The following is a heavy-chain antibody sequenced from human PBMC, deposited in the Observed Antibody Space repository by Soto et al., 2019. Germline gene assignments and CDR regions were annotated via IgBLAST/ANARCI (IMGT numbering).Heavy chain of an antibody. CDR1: GFTFSSYA. J-gene: IGHJ4*02. V-gene: IGHV3-23*01. CDR2: INYSGGTT. Sequence: LRLSCAASGFTFSSYAMSWVRQAPQKGLEWVSGINYSGGTTYYADSVKGRFTISRDNSKNTLYLLMNSLRAEDTAVYYCAKGGTERLWGQGTLVTVSS. D-gene: IGHD1-1*01. CDR3: AKGGTERL.